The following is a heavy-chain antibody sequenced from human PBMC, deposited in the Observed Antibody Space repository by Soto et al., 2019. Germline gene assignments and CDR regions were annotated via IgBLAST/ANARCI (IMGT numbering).Heavy chain of an antibody. V-gene: IGHV1-3*05. Sequence: QVQLVQSGAEEKKPGASVKVSCKASGYTFTSYAMHWVRQAPGQRLEWMGWINAGNGNTKYSQKFQGRVTITRDTSASTAYMELSSLRSEDTAVYYGARSIVVVTALDYWGQGTLGTVSS. CDR1: GYTFTSYA. J-gene: IGHJ4*02. D-gene: IGHD2-21*02. CDR3: ARSIVVVTALDY. CDR2: INAGNGNT.